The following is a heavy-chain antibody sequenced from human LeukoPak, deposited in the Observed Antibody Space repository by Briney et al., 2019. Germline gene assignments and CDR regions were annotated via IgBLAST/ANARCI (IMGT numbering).Heavy chain of an antibody. V-gene: IGHV5-51*01. J-gene: IGHJ3*02. D-gene: IGHD5-12*01. CDR1: GYIFTSYW. Sequence: GASLQISCKGSGYIFTSYWIGWVRQLPGKGLEWMGIIYPGDSDTRYSPSFQGQVTISADKSISTAYLQWSRLKASDTAMYYCARHLSGYDPAFDIWGQGTMVTVSS. CDR2: IYPGDSDT. CDR3: ARHLSGYDPAFDI.